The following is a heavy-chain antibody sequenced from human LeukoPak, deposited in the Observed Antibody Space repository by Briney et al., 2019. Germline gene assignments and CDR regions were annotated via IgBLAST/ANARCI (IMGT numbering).Heavy chain of an antibody. CDR3: ARDVNYYDIFGYVNGLAP. V-gene: IGHV4-59*01. J-gene: IGHJ5*02. CDR1: GGSISSYY. CDR2: IYYSGST. D-gene: IGHD3-22*01. Sequence: SETLSLTCTVSGGSISSYYWSWIRQPPGKGLEWIGYIYYSGSTNYNPSLKSRVTISVDTSKNQFSLKLSSVTAADTAVYYCARDVNYYDIFGYVNGLAPRGPGTPVTVSS.